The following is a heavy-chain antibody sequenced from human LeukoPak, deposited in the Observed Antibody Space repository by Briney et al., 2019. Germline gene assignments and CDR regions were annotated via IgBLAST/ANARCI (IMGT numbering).Heavy chain of an antibody. Sequence: PGGSLRLSCAASGFTFSSYWMHWVRQAPGKGLVWVSRINTDGKVGNYADSVKGRFTISRDNSKNTLYLQMNSLRAEDTAVYYCAMDAAAGNYWGQGTLVTVSS. D-gene: IGHD6-13*01. V-gene: IGHV3-74*01. J-gene: IGHJ4*02. CDR2: INTDGKVG. CDR3: AMDAAAGNY. CDR1: GFTFSSYW.